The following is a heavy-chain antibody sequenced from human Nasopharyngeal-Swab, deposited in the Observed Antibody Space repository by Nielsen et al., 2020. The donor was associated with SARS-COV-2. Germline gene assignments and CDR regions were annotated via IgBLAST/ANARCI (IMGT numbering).Heavy chain of an antibody. CDR3: TRCGGSCYTGKDY. J-gene: IGHJ4*02. V-gene: IGHV3-73*01. CDR1: GFTVSSNY. Sequence: GESLKISCAASGFTVSSNYMSWVRQAPGKGLEWVGRIRSKGNSYATEYAASVEGRFTISRDDSKNTAYLQMNSLITEDTAVYYCTRCGGSCYTGKDYWGQGTLVTVSS. D-gene: IGHD2-15*01. CDR2: IRSKGNSYAT.